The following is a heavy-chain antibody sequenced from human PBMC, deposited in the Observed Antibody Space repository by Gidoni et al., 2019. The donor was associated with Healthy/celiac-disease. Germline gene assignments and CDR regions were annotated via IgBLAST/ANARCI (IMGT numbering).Heavy chain of an antibody. CDR3: ATVKPVGSGVAVAGGAFAI. V-gene: IGHV3-23*04. D-gene: IGHD6-19*01. Sequence: GQQVEEGGGVVQPGGALRISGAAGGVTGRSYDRSWFRQAPGNGLEWVSALRCSGGRTYYADSVSVRFTLSSDHSKTTLSLQMTSLSAEDTAVYDCATVKPVGSGVAVAGGAFAIWGHGTLVTVSS. CDR1: GVTGRSYD. J-gene: IGHJ3*02. CDR2: LRCSGGRT.